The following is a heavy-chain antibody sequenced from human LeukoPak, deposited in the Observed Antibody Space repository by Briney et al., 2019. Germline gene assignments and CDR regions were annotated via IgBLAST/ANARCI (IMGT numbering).Heavy chain of an antibody. CDR1: RFTFSDYY. CDR3: ARALGPIWYFDL. Sequence: GGSLRLSCAASRFTFSDYYMSWIRQAPGKGLEWVSYISDSGYTIHYADSVKGRFTISRDNAKNSLYLQTNSLRAEDTAVYYCARALGPIWYFDLWGRGTPVTVSS. V-gene: IGHV3-11*04. J-gene: IGHJ2*01. CDR2: ISDSGYTI.